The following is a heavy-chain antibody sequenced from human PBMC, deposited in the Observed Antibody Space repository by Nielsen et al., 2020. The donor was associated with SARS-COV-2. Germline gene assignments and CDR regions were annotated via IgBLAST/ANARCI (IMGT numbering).Heavy chain of an antibody. V-gene: IGHV3-43*01. CDR1: GFTFDDYT. J-gene: IGHJ6*02. CDR2: ISWDGGST. Sequence: GGSLRLSCAASGFTFDDYTMHWVRQAPGKGLEWVSLISWDGGSTYYADSVKGRFTIFRDNSKNTLYLQMNSLRAEDTAVYYCAGHNYYYYGMDVWGQGTTVTVSS. CDR3: AGHNYYYYGMDV.